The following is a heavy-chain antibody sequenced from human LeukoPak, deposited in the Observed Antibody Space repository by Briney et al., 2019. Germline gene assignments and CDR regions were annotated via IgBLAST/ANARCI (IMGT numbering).Heavy chain of an antibody. CDR1: GSTVSRSY. CDR3: ARADYAYFDY. Sequence: GESLKISCTVSGSTVSRSYMTWVRQAPGKGLEWVSVIYSGGSTYYADSVKGRFTISRDNSKNTLYLQMNSLRAEDTAVYYCARADYAYFDYWGQGTLVTVSS. CDR2: IYSGGST. V-gene: IGHV3-53*01. J-gene: IGHJ4*02. D-gene: IGHD4-17*01.